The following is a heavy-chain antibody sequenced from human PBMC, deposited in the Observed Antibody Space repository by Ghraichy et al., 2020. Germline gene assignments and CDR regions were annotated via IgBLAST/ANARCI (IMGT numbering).Heavy chain of an antibody. CDR2: IYYSGNT. CDR1: GGSITSSTHF. D-gene: IGHD1-20*01. J-gene: IGHJ3*02. V-gene: IGHV4-39*01. Sequence: SETLSLTCTVSGGSITSSTHFWGWIRQPPGKGLEWIGSIYYSGNTFYNPSLESRVAMSVDTSNNQFSLKLSSVTAADTAVYYCASRKITGQVVQVNLDDAFDIWGQGTMVTVSS. CDR3: ASRKITGQVVQVNLDDAFDI.